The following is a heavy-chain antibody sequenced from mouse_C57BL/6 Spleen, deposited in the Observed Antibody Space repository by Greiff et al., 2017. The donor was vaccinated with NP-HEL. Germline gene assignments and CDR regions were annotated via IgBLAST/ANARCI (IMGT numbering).Heavy chain of an antibody. CDR1: GFTFNTYA. CDR3: VREEEDYDGSSYGY. Sequence: EVKLMESGGGLVQPKGSLKLSCAASGFTFNTYAMHWVRQAPGKGLEWVARIRSKSSNYATYYAGSVKDRFTISRADSQSMLYLRMNNRKTEDIAMYYCVREEEDYDGSSYGYWGQGTTLTVSS. D-gene: IGHD1-1*01. V-gene: IGHV10-3*01. J-gene: IGHJ2*01. CDR2: IRSKSSNYAT.